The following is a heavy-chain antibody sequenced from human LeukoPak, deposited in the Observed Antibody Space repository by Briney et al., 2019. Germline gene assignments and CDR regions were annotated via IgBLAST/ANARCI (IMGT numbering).Heavy chain of an antibody. Sequence: GRSLRLSCAVSGFTFSSFAMHWVRQAPGKGLEWVAVISFDGSTKYFADSVKGRFTISRDNAKNSLYLQMNSLRAEDTAVYYCARGGDWNYVLDIWGQGTMVTVPS. J-gene: IGHJ3*02. V-gene: IGHV3-30*04. CDR1: GFTFSSFA. D-gene: IGHD1-7*01. CDR3: ARGGDWNYVLDI. CDR2: ISFDGSTK.